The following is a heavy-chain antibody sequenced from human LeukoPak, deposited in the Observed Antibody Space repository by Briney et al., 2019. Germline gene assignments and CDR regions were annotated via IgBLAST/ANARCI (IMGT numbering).Heavy chain of an antibody. CDR2: ISSSSSYI. D-gene: IGHD3-16*01. J-gene: IGHJ4*02. CDR3: ASFYDYVWVPGY. CDR1: GFTFSSYS. V-gene: IGHV3-21*01. Sequence: GGSLRLSCAASGFTFSSYSMNWVRQAPGKGLEWASSISSSSSYIYYADSVKGRFTISRDNAKNSLYLQMNSLRAEDTAVYYCASFYDYVWVPGYWGQGTLVTVSS.